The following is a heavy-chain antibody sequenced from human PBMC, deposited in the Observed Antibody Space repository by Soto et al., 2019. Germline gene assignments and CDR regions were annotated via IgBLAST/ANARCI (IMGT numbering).Heavy chain of an antibody. CDR1: GGTFNNYA. CDR3: ARDHYDSTGHDKYYYYGMEV. V-gene: IGHV1-69*06. D-gene: IGHD3-22*01. Sequence: VASGKVSCKASGGTFNNYAISWVRQAPGQGLEWMGGIVPIFGTPKYAQKFQGRVTITADKSTNIAYMELGSLRSEDTAVYFCARDHYDSTGHDKYYYYGMEVCGQVTTVTVS. J-gene: IGHJ6*02. CDR2: IVPIFGTP.